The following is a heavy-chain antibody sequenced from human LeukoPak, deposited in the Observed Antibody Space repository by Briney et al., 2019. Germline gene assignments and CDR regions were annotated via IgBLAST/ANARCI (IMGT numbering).Heavy chain of an antibody. Sequence: ASVKVSCKASGYTFSGYGFSWVRQAPGQGLEWMGWISAYSGNTKYAQKYQARVTLTTDTSTSTAYMELRSLRSVDTAVYYCARGGGSYGDYSLWLGYWGQGTLLTVSS. V-gene: IGHV1-18*01. CDR1: GYTFSGYG. D-gene: IGHD4-17*01. CDR3: ARGGGSYGDYSLWLGY. J-gene: IGHJ4*02. CDR2: ISAYSGNT.